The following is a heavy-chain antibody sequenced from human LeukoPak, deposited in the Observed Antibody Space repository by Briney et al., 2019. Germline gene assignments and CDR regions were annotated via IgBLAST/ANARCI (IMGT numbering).Heavy chain of an antibody. V-gene: IGHV4-34*01. Sequence: PSETLSLTCAVYGGSFSGYYWSWIRQPPGKGLEWIGEINHSGSTNYNPSLKSRVTISVDTSKNQFSLKLSSVTAADTAAYYCARDSPTSGYDYWGQGTLVTVSS. CDR2: INHSGST. CDR1: GGSFSGYY. D-gene: IGHD5-24*01. J-gene: IGHJ4*02. CDR3: ARDSPTSGYDY.